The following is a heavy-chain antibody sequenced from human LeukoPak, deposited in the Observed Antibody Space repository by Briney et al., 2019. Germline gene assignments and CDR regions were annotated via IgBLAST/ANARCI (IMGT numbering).Heavy chain of an antibody. CDR1: GFTFSGYW. CDR3: ARESTAGYNSSWYGFRN. Sequence: PGGSLRLSCAASGFTFSGYWMSWVRQAPGKGLEWVANINQDGSEKYYVDPVKGRFTTSRDNAKNSLFLQMGSLRVEDTAVYYCARESTAGYNSSWYGFRNWGQGTLVSVSS. V-gene: IGHV3-7*01. D-gene: IGHD6-13*01. J-gene: IGHJ1*01. CDR2: INQDGSEK.